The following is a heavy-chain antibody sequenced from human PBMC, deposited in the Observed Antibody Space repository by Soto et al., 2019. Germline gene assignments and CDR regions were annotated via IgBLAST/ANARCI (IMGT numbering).Heavy chain of an antibody. CDR1: GFTFSSYS. J-gene: IGHJ4*02. D-gene: IGHD6-13*01. CDR2: ISSSSSYI. Sequence: PGGSLRLSCAASGFTFSSYSMNWVRQAPGKGLEWVSSISSSSSYIYYADSVKGRFTISRDNAKNSLYLQMNSLRAEDTAVYYCARDLDSSSWYYFDYWGQGTLVTVSS. V-gene: IGHV3-21*01. CDR3: ARDLDSSSWYYFDY.